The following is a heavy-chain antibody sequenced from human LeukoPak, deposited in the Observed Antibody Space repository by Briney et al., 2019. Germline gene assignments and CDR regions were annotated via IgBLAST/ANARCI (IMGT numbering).Heavy chain of an antibody. J-gene: IGHJ6*02. CDR2: IYSGGST. CDR1: GFTVSSNY. CDR3: ARDLRPNYYYYGMDV. D-gene: IGHD5/OR15-5a*01. Sequence: GVSLRLSCAASGFTVSSNYMSWARQAPGKGLECVSVIYSGGSTYYADSVKGRFTISRDNSKNTMYLQMNSLRAEDTAVYYCARDLRPNYYYYGMDVWGQGTTVTVSS. V-gene: IGHV3-53*01.